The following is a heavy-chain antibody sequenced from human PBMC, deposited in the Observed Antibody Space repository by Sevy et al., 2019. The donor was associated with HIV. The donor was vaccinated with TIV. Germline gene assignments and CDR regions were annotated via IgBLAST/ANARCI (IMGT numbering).Heavy chain of an antibody. V-gene: IGHV1-2*06. Sequence: ASVKVSCKASGYTFTVYSLHWVRQAPGQGLEWMGRINPNSGATNYAQKFQGRVTMTRDTSIRTAYMELSRLTSDDTAVYYCARGVAVPAQGHFEYWGQGTLVTVSS. CDR2: INPNSGAT. CDR1: GYTFTVYS. D-gene: IGHD2-2*01. J-gene: IGHJ4*02. CDR3: ARGVAVPAQGHFEY.